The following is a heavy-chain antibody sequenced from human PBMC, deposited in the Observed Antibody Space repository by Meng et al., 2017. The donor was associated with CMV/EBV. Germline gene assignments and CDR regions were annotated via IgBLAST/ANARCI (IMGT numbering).Heavy chain of an antibody. Sequence: QVQPQESGPGLVKPSPTLSLTCTVSGGSISSGSYYWSWIRQPAGKGLEWIGRIYTSGSTNYNPSLKSRVTISVDTSKNQFSLKLSSVTAADTAVYYCARGLITMVRGVPFDYWGQGTLVTVSS. D-gene: IGHD3-10*01. V-gene: IGHV4-61*02. CDR1: GGSISSGSYY. CDR2: IYTSGST. CDR3: ARGLITMVRGVPFDY. J-gene: IGHJ4*02.